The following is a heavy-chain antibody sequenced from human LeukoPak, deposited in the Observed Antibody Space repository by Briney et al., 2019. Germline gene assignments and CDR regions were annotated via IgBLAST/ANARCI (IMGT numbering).Heavy chain of an antibody. D-gene: IGHD3-22*01. Sequence: GGSLRLSCAASGFTFDDYAMHWVRQAPGKGLEWVSGISWNSGSIGHADSVKGRFTISRDNAKNSLYLQMNSLRAEDTAFYYCAKDWSYDSSGADYWGQGTLVTVSS. CDR2: ISWNSGSI. CDR3: AKDWSYDSSGADY. J-gene: IGHJ4*02. V-gene: IGHV3-9*01. CDR1: GFTFDDYA.